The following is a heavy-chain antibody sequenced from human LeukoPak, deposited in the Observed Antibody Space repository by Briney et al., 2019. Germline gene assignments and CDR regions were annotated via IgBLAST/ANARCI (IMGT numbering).Heavy chain of an antibody. Sequence: PGGSLRLSCAASGFTFSSYAMSWVRQAPGKGPEWVSAISGSGGSTYYADSVKGRFTISRDNSKNTLYLQMNSLRAEDTAVYYCAKDGRVPYYYDSSGYYRWGQGTLVTVSS. CDR2: ISGSGGST. CDR1: GFTFSSYA. D-gene: IGHD3-22*01. CDR3: AKDGRVPYYYDSSGYYR. V-gene: IGHV3-23*01. J-gene: IGHJ5*02.